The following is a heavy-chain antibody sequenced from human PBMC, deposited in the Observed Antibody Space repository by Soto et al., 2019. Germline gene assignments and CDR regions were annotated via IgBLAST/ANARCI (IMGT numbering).Heavy chain of an antibody. CDR1: GFTFSSYG. Sequence: QVQLVESGGGVVQPGRSLRLSCAASGFTFSSYGMHWVRQAPGKGLEWVAGIWYDGSNKYYADSVKGRFTISRDNSKNTLYLQMNSLRAEDTAVYYCARGLAEGYDYWGDYYYYGMDVWGQGTTVTVSS. CDR2: IWYDGSNK. V-gene: IGHV3-33*01. CDR3: ARGLAEGYDYWGDYYYYGMDV. J-gene: IGHJ6*02. D-gene: IGHD5-12*01.